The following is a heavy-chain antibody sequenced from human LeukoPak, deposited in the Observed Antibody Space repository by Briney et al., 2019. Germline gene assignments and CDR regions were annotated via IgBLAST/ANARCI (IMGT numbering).Heavy chain of an antibody. D-gene: IGHD2-2*01. Sequence: GGSLRLSCAASGFTFSSYAMSWVRQAPGKEPEWVANIKPDGSEGSSVDSVKGRFTISRDNVRNSLYLQMNSLRSEDTAVYYCARGSVVAANFDIWGRGTLVTVSS. V-gene: IGHV3-7*04. J-gene: IGHJ4*02. CDR2: IKPDGSEG. CDR1: GFTFSSYA. CDR3: ARGSVVAANFDI.